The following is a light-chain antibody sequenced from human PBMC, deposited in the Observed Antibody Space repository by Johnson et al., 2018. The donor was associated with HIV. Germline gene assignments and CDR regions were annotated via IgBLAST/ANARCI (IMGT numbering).Light chain of an antibody. J-gene: IGLJ1*01. Sequence: QSALTQPPSVSAAPGQKVDISCSGGSANIENNYVSWYQQLPHTAPKLLISDNDKRPSGIPDRFSGSKSGTSATLGITGLQTGDEADYYCGIWDASLSPLYVFGTGTTITVL. CDR1: SANIENNY. V-gene: IGLV1-51*01. CDR3: GIWDASLSPLYV. CDR2: DND.